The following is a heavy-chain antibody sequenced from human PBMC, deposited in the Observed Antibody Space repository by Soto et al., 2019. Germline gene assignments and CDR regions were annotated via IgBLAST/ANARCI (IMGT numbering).Heavy chain of an antibody. D-gene: IGHD3-10*01. V-gene: IGHV4-34*01. CDR3: ARAPLGLWDS. J-gene: IGHJ4*02. CDR2: INHSGST. CDR1: GGSFSDYY. Sequence: NPSETLSLTCAVSGGSFSDYYWSWIRQPPGKGLEWIGEINHSGSTNYNPSLKSRVTISVDTSKSQFSLKLSSVTAADTAVYYCARAPLGLWDSWGQGTLVAVS.